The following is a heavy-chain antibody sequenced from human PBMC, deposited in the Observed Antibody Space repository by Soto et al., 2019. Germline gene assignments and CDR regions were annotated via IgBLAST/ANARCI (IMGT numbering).Heavy chain of an antibody. D-gene: IGHD3-10*01. CDR2: IIPIFGTA. Sequence: SVKVSCKASGGTFSSYAISWVRQAPGQGLEWMGGIIPIFGTANYAQKFQGRVTITADESTSTAYMELSSLRSEDTAVYYCARGRKKAELLWFGELPWFDPWGQGTLVTVSS. CDR3: ARGRKKAELLWFGELPWFDP. CDR1: GGTFSSYA. J-gene: IGHJ5*02. V-gene: IGHV1-69*13.